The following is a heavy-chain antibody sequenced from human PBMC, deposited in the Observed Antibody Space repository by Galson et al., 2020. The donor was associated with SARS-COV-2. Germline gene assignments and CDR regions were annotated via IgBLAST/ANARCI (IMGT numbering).Heavy chain of an antibody. J-gene: IGHJ4*02. CDR3: ARDRTMATIGRTYYFDY. D-gene: IGHD5-12*01. Sequence: GGSLRLSCAASGFTFSSYAMHWVRQAPGKGLEWVAVISYDGSNKYYADSVKGRFTISRDNSKNTLYLQMNSLRAEDTAVYYCARDRTMATIGRTYYFDYWGQGTLVTVSS. CDR1: GFTFSSYA. V-gene: IGHV3-30*04. CDR2: ISYDGSNK.